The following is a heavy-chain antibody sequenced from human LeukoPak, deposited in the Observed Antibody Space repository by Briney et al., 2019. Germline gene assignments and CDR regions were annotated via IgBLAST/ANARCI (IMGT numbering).Heavy chain of an antibody. D-gene: IGHD2-2*01. CDR3: ARDDRYCSSTSCYGLGY. Sequence: SETLSLTCTVSGGSISSYYWSWIRQPAGKGLERIGRIDTSGSTNYNPSLKSRVAMSVDKSKNQFSLRLSSVTAAGTAVYYCARDDRYCSSTSCYGLGYWGQGTLVTVSS. J-gene: IGHJ4*02. CDR2: IDTSGST. CDR1: GGSISSYY. V-gene: IGHV4-4*07.